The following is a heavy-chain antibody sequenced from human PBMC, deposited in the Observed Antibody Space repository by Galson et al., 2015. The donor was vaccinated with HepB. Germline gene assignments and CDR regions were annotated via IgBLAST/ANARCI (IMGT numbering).Heavy chain of an antibody. J-gene: IGHJ6*02. Sequence: SLRLSCAVSGFTFSFYPMHWVRQAPGKGLEWVAVISYDGSKKYYADSVKGRFTISRDNSKNTLSLQMNSLRVEDTAVYYCARDFYYETRGRVSQYGMDVWGQGTTVTVSS. V-gene: IGHV3-30-3*01. D-gene: IGHD3-22*01. CDR3: ARDFYYETRGRVSQYGMDV. CDR2: ISYDGSKK. CDR1: GFTFSFYP.